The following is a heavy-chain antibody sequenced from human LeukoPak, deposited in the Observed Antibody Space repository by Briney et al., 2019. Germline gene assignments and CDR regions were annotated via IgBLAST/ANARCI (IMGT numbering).Heavy chain of an antibody. Sequence: GGSLRLSCAASGFTFSDYYMSWIRQAPGKGLEWVSYISGSGSTIYYADSVKGRFTISRDNAKNSLYLQMNSLRAEDTAVYYCARVGRGKLRLGELSSVDYWGQGTLVTVSS. CDR2: ISGSGSTI. V-gene: IGHV3-11*04. D-gene: IGHD3-16*02. J-gene: IGHJ4*02. CDR3: ARVGRGKLRLGELSSVDY. CDR1: GFTFSDYY.